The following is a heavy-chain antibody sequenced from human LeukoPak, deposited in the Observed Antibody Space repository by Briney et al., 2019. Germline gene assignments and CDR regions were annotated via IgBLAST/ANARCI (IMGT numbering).Heavy chain of an antibody. CDR1: RGTLSSYA. CDR2: IIPIFGTA. J-gene: IGHJ6*02. D-gene: IGHD6-19*01. V-gene: IGHV1-69*01. CDR3: VSRIAVAGNYYYYGMDV. Sequence: ASVHVSYKASRGTLSSYAIRWLRQAPGPALEWMGGIIPIFGTANYAQKFQGRVTITADESTSTAYMELSSLRSEDTAVYYCVSRIAVAGNYYYYGMDVWGQGTTVTVSS.